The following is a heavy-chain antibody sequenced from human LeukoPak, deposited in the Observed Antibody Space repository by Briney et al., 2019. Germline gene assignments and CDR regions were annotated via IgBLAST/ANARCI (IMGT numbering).Heavy chain of an antibody. V-gene: IGHV4-59*01. CDR2: IYYSGST. Sequence: PSETLSLTCTVSGGSISSYYWSWIRQPPGKGLEWIGYIYYSGSTNYNPSLKSRVSMSTDTPKNQFSLKLSSVTAADTAVYYCSGKYYNGDAMEVWGQGTTVTVSS. CDR3: SGKYYNGDAMEV. J-gene: IGHJ6*02. CDR1: GGSISSYY. D-gene: IGHD3-10*01.